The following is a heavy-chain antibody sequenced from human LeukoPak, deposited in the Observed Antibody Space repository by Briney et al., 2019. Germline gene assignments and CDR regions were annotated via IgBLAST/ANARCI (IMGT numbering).Heavy chain of an antibody. V-gene: IGHV1-18*04. Sequence: GASVKVSCKASGYTFTSYGISWVRQAPGQGLEWMGWISGYNGNTNYAQKFQGRVTMTTDTSTSTAYMELRSLRSDDTAVYYCARDLAVATLPTFDYWGQGILVTVSS. D-gene: IGHD6-19*01. CDR3: ARDLAVATLPTFDY. CDR1: GYTFTSYG. J-gene: IGHJ4*02. CDR2: ISGYNGNT.